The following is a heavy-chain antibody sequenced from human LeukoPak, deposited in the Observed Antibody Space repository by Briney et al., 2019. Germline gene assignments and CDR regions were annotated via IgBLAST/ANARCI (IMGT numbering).Heavy chain of an antibody. J-gene: IGHJ4*02. Sequence: SGGSLRLSCAASGFTFSSSSMNWVRQAPGKGLEWVSYISSSSSTIYYADSVKGRFTISRDNAKNSLYLQMNSLRAEDTAVYYCARDRGGSYSAIDYWGQGTLVTVSS. D-gene: IGHD1-26*01. CDR3: ARDRGGSYSAIDY. CDR2: ISSSSSTI. V-gene: IGHV3-48*04. CDR1: GFTFSSSS.